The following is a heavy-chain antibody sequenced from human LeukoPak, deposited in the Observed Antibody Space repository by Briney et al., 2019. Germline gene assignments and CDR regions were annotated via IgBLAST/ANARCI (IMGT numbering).Heavy chain of an antibody. D-gene: IGHD2-2*01. J-gene: IGHJ4*02. CDR2: IVDSYT. V-gene: IGHV3-23*01. Sequence: GGSLGLSCAASGFTFSNYVMSWVRQAPGMGLEWVSAIVDSYTYYADSVKGRFTTSRDNSKNTVYLQMNSPRAEGTAVYYCAKASSNSRPYYFDYWGQGTLVTVSS. CDR1: GFTFSNYV. CDR3: AKASSNSRPYYFDY.